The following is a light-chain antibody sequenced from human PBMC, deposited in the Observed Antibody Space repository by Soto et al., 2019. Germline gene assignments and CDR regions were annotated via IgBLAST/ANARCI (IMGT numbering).Light chain of an antibody. J-gene: IGKJ5*01. CDR2: KAS. Sequence: DIQMSQSPSTLSASVGNSVTITCRASQGISSWLAWYQQKPGKAPKLLINKASSLESGVPSRFSGSGSGTEFTLTISSLQPDDFATYYCQQSYSTPITFGQGTRLEIK. CDR1: QGISSW. CDR3: QQSYSTPIT. V-gene: IGKV1-5*03.